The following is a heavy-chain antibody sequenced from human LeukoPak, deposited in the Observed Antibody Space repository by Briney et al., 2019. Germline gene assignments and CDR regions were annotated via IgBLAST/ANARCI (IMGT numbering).Heavy chain of an antibody. Sequence: GGSLRLSCAVSGSIFQNYAMHWVRQAPGKGLEWVSAIDWNGGRTGYADSVKGRFTISKDNAKSSVYLQMNSLRAEDTALYYCGKDITPGGLDVWGQGTTVTVSS. CDR2: IDWNGGRT. J-gene: IGHJ6*02. V-gene: IGHV3-9*01. CDR3: GKDITPGGLDV. CDR1: GSIFQNYA.